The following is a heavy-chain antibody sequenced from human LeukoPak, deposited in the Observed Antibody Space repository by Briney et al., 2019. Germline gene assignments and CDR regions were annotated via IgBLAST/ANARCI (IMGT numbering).Heavy chain of an antibody. Sequence: GGSLRLSCAASGFTFSSYAMSWVRQAPGKGLEWVANIKQDGSEKYYVDSVKGRFTISRDNAKNSLYLQMNSLRAEDTAVYYCASSRGYLFTEFDYWGQGTLVTVSS. D-gene: IGHD5-18*01. V-gene: IGHV3-7*01. CDR2: IKQDGSEK. CDR1: GFTFSSYA. J-gene: IGHJ4*02. CDR3: ASSRGYLFTEFDY.